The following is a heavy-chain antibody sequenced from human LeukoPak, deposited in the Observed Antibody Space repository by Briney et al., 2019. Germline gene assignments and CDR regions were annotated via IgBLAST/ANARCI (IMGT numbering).Heavy chain of an antibody. J-gene: IGHJ5*02. CDR2: IYTSGST. CDR3: ARRLRTSRSSGWFDP. Sequence: NPSGTLSLTCSVSGGSISSYYWSWIRQPPGKGLKWIGYIYTSGSTNYNPSLKSRVTISVDTSKNQFSLKLSSVTAADTAVYYCARRLRTSRSSGWFDPWGQGTLVTVSS. D-gene: IGHD2-2*01. V-gene: IGHV4-4*09. CDR1: GGSISSYY.